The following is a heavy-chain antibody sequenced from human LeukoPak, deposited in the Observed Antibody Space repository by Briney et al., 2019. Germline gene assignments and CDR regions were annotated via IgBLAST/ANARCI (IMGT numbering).Heavy chain of an antibody. Sequence: GGSLRLSCAASGFTFSSYGMHWVRQAPGKGLEWVAVIWYDGSNKYYADSVKGRFTISRDNSKNTLYLQMNSLRAEDTAVYYCARGFAEMATMNPIEFDYWGQGTLVTVSS. CDR2: IWYDGSNK. CDR3: ARGFAEMATMNPIEFDY. V-gene: IGHV3-33*01. D-gene: IGHD5-24*01. J-gene: IGHJ4*02. CDR1: GFTFSSYG.